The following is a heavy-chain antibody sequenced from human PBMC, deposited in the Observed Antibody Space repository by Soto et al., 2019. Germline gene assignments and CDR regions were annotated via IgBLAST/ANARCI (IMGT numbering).Heavy chain of an antibody. CDR2: IFPSFGAA. J-gene: IGHJ4*01. Sequence: QVQLVQSGAEVKKPGSSVQVSCKAPGGTFSRNAITWVRQAPGQGLEWMGRIFPSFGAANYAQKFQARVTITADEATSTAYMELSSLRSYDTAVDYCAGCYSGNVLDCWGHGTLVTVSS. CDR1: GGTFSRNA. CDR3: AGCYSGNVLDC. V-gene: IGHV1-69*18. D-gene: IGHD5-12*01.